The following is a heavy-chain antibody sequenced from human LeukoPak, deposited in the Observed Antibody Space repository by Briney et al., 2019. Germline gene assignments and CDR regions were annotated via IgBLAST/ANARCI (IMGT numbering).Heavy chain of an antibody. CDR1: GFTFSTYA. CDR3: ARALGAVAGEYGMDV. CDR2: IYSGGST. Sequence: PGGSLRLSCAASGFTFSTYAMSWVRQAPGKGLEWVSVIYSGGSTYYADSVKGRFTISRHNSKNTLYLQMNSLRAEDTAVYYCARALGAVAGEYGMDVWGQGTTVTVSS. J-gene: IGHJ6*02. V-gene: IGHV3-53*04. D-gene: IGHD6-19*01.